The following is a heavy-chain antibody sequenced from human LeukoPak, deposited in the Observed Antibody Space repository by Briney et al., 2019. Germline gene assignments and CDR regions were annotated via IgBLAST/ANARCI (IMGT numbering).Heavy chain of an antibody. V-gene: IGHV1-58*01. Sequence: SVKVSCKASGFTFTSSAVQWVRQARGQRLEWIGWIVVGSGNTNYAQKFQERVTITRDMSTSTAYMELGSLRSEDTAVYYCAADKYCSGGSCYYYYMDVWGKGTTVTVSS. CDR3: AADKYCSGGSCYYYYMDV. J-gene: IGHJ6*03. D-gene: IGHD2-15*01. CDR1: GFTFTSSA. CDR2: IVVGSGNT.